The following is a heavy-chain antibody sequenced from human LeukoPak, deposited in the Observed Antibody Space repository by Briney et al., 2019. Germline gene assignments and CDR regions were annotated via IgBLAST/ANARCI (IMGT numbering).Heavy chain of an antibody. D-gene: IGHD3-10*01. CDR1: GGSISSIGYY. Sequence: PSETLSLTCTVSGGSISSIGYYWGWIRQPPGKGLEWIGNIYYSGSTYYNPSLKSRVTMSVDTSKNQFSLKLSSVTAADTAVYYCARDSGSGSYYNHHNWFDPWGQGTLVTVSS. CDR3: ARDSGSGSYYNHHNWFDP. CDR2: IYYSGST. J-gene: IGHJ5*02. V-gene: IGHV4-39*07.